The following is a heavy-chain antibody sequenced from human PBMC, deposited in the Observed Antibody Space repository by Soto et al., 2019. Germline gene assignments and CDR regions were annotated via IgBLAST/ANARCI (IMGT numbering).Heavy chain of an antibody. CDR1: GGSISSYY. CDR3: ARVFFDWLPYFDY. Sequence: SETLSLTCTVSGGSISSYYWSWIRQPPGKGLEWIGYIYYSGSTNYNPSLKSRVTISVDTSKNQFSLKLSSVTAADTAVCYCARVFFDWLPYFDYWGQGTLVTVSS. V-gene: IGHV4-59*01. D-gene: IGHD3-9*01. CDR2: IYYSGST. J-gene: IGHJ4*02.